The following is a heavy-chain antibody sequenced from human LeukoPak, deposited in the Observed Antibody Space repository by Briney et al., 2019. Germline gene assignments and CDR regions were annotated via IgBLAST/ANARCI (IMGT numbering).Heavy chain of an antibody. CDR2: IIPIFGTA. CDR3: ARVAEDYDIVTGYYPLYY. CDR1: GGTFSSYA. V-gene: IGHV1-69*01. J-gene: IGHJ4*02. Sequence: SVKVSFKASGGTFSSYAISWVRQAPGQGLEWMGGIIPIFGTANYAQKFQGRVTITADESTSTAYMELSSLRSEDTAVYYCARVAEDYDIVTGYYPLYYWGQGTLVTVSS. D-gene: IGHD3-9*01.